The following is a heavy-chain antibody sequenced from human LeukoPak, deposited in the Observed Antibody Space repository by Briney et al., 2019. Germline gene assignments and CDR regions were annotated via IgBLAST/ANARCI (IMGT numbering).Heavy chain of an antibody. J-gene: IGHJ6*03. V-gene: IGHV3-23*01. D-gene: IGHD3-3*01. Sequence: PGGSLRLSCAASGFTFSSYVMSWVRQAPGKGPEWVSGISGSGHTTYYADSVKGRSTISRDNSKNTLYLQMSSLRAEDTAVYYCARDSGPYDFWSGYYMDVWGKGTTVTVSS. CDR2: ISGSGHTT. CDR1: GFTFSSYV. CDR3: ARDSGPYDFWSGYYMDV.